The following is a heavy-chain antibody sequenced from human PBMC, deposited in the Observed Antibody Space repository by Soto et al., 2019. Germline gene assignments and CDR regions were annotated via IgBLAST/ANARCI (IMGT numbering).Heavy chain of an antibody. J-gene: IGHJ4*02. CDR3: AGGQYYFDY. CDR2: ISYDGSNK. Sequence: QVQLVESGGGVVQPGRSLRLSCAASEFPFRNYGMKWVRQAPGKGLEWVAHISYDGSNKHYADSVKGRFTISRDNSKNMLFLQMSSLRTEDTAVYYCAGGQYYFDYCGQGTRVSVSS. CDR1: EFPFRNYG. V-gene: IGHV3-30*03. D-gene: IGHD2-15*01.